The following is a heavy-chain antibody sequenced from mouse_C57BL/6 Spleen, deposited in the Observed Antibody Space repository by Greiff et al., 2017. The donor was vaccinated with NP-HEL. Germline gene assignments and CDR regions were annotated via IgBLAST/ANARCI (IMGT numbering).Heavy chain of an antibody. CDR3: ASYYYGPNYFDY. CDR2: IDPSASYT. V-gene: IGHV1-59*01. J-gene: IGHJ2*01. D-gene: IGHD1-1*01. Sequence: QVQLQQPGAELVRPGTSVKLSCKASGYTFTSYWMHWVKQRPGQGLEWIGVIDPSASYTNYNQKFKGQATLTVDTSSSTAYMQLSSLTSEDSAVYYCASYYYGPNYFDYWGQGTTLTVSS. CDR1: GYTFTSYW.